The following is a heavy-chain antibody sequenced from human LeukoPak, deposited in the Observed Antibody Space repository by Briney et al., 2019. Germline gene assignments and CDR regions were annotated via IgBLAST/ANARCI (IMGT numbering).Heavy chain of an antibody. V-gene: IGHV3-74*01. CDR1: GFTFSNYW. D-gene: IGHD4-17*01. CDR3: ARHGMTTVTTYFGL. CDR2: INSDGINT. Sequence: GGSLRLSCAASGFTFSNYWMHWVRQAPGKGLVWVSRINSDGINTSYADSVKGRFTISRDNAKNTLNLQMNSLRAEDTAVYYCARHGMTTVTTYFGLWGQGTLVTVSS. J-gene: IGHJ5*02.